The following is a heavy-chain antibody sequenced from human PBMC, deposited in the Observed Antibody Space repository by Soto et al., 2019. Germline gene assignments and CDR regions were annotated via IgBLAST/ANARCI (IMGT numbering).Heavy chain of an antibody. J-gene: IGHJ4*02. CDR2: INPSGGST. Sequence: ASVKVSCKVSGYTLTELSMHWVRQAPGQGLEWMGIINPSGGSTSYAQKFQGRVTMTRDTSTSTVYMELSSLRSEDTAVYYCAIMITFGGVIANDYWGQGTLVTVSS. V-gene: IGHV1-46*01. D-gene: IGHD3-16*02. CDR3: AIMITFGGVIANDY. CDR1: GYTLTELS.